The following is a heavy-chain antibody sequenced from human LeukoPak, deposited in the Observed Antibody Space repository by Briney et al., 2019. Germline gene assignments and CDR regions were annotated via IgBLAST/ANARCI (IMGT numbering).Heavy chain of an antibody. Sequence: LPGGSLRLSCAASGFTFSTYWMHWVRQAPGMGLVWVSRINSDGNGISYADSVKGRFTISRDNAKNSLYLQMNSLRVEDTAVYYCASRIVGTPDCFDYWGQGTLVTVSS. CDR2: INSDGNGI. V-gene: IGHV3-74*01. CDR1: GFTFSTYW. D-gene: IGHD1-26*01. CDR3: ASRIVGTPDCFDY. J-gene: IGHJ4*02.